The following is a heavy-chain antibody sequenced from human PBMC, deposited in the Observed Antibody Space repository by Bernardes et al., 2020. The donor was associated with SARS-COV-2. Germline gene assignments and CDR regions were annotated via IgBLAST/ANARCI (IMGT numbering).Heavy chain of an antibody. D-gene: IGHD2-2*01. V-gene: IGHV4-4*07. CDR3: AREGPAHWFDP. CDR1: GVSISSHY. J-gene: IGHJ5*02. Sequence: SETLSPTCTVSGVSISSHYWSWIRQPAGQGLEWIGRVDMSGNMKSIPSLKSRVSMSVDTSKNQFFLKLTSVTAADTAMYYCAREGPAHWFDPWGQGILVSVSS. CDR2: VDMSGNM.